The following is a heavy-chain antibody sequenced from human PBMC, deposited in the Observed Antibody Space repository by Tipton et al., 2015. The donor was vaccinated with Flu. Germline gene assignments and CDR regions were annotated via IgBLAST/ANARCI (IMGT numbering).Heavy chain of an antibody. J-gene: IGHJ4*02. D-gene: IGHD3-10*01. CDR1: GFTFSSYW. V-gene: IGHV3-7*01. CDR2: INQDGSEK. Sequence: GSLRLSCAASGFTFSSYWMYWVRQAPGKGLEWVANINQDGSEKYYVDSVKGRFTISRDNAKNSLYLQMNSLRGDDSAVYYCARAVGGSGSYWGQGTLVTVSS. CDR3: ARAVGGSGSY.